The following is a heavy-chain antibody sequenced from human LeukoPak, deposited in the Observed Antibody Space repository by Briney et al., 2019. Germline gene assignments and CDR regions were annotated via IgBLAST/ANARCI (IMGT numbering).Heavy chain of an antibody. D-gene: IGHD3-16*01. J-gene: IGHJ3*02. V-gene: IGHV1-2*02. CDR3: ARGITVSSVGAFDT. Sequence: ASVKVSCKASGYTFKGYYIHWIRQAPGQGLEWMGWINPNSGGTNYAQRFQGRVTLTKDTSISTAYMEPSSLISDDTAVYFCARGITVSSVGAFDTWGQGTVVTVSS. CDR2: INPNSGGT. CDR1: GYTFKGYY.